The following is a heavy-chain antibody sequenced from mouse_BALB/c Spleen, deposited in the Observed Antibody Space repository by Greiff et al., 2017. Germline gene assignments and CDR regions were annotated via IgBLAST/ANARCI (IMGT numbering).Heavy chain of an antibody. D-gene: IGHD2-4*01. V-gene: IGHV2-9-2*01. CDR3: VRDIDYDGRFAY. J-gene: IGHJ3*01. CDR1: GFSLTSYD. CDR2: IWTGGGT. Sequence: QVQLKESGPGLVAPSQSLSITCTVSGFSLTSYDISWIRQPPGKGLEWLGVIWTGGGTNYNSAFMSRLSISKDNSKSQVFLKMNSLQTDDTAIYYCVRDIDYDGRFAYGGQGTLVTVSA.